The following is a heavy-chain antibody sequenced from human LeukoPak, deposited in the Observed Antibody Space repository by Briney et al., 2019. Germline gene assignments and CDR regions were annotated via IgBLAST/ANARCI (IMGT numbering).Heavy chain of an antibody. J-gene: IGHJ4*02. V-gene: IGHV4-30-2*01. Sequence: KPSETLSLTCAVSGDSISSGTYSWTWIRQPPGKGLEWIGFISHSGGTYYNPSLKSRVTMSVDRSENQFSLKLSSVTAADTAVYYCARGLIVPSTIFDYWGQGALVTVSS. CDR3: ARGLIVPSTIFDY. CDR1: GDSISSGTYS. D-gene: IGHD2-2*01. CDR2: ISHSGGT.